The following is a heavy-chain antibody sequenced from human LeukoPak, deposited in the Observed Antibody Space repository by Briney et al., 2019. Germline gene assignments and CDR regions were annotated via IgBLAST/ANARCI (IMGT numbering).Heavy chain of an antibody. Sequence: GGSLRLSCAASGFTFSSYEMNWVRQAPGKGLEWVSYISSSGSTIYYADSVKGRFTISRDNAKNSLYLQMNSLRAEDTAVYYCARDLRYYGSVSYPPAFDIWGQGTMVTVSS. V-gene: IGHV3-48*03. D-gene: IGHD3-10*01. CDR2: ISSSGSTI. CDR1: GFTFSSYE. J-gene: IGHJ3*02. CDR3: ARDLRYYGSVSYPPAFDI.